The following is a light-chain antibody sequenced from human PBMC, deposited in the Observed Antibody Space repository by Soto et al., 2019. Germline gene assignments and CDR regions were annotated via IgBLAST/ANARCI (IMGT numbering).Light chain of an antibody. V-gene: IGKV1-9*01. CDR3: QYLNSFPLT. Sequence: IQLTQSPSSLSASVGDRVTITCRASQVISKYLAWYQQKPGTAPKLLIYLASTLQGGVPSRFSGSGSGTDFSLTISSLEPEDVATYYGQYLNSFPLTFGGGTKVEIK. CDR2: LAS. J-gene: IGKJ4*01. CDR1: QVISKY.